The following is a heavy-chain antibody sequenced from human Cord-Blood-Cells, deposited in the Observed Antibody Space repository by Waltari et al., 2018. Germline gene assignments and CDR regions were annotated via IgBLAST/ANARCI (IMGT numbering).Heavy chain of an antibody. Sequence: EVQLVESGGGLVQPGGSLRPSCAASGFTFSGYELNWVRQAPGKGLEWVSYISSSGSTIYYADSVKGRFTISRDNAKNSLYLQMNSLRAEDTAVYYCARFQLGFDYWGQGTLVTVSS. CDR1: GFTFSGYE. CDR2: ISSSGSTI. D-gene: IGHD1-1*01. J-gene: IGHJ4*02. V-gene: IGHV3-48*03. CDR3: ARFQLGFDY.